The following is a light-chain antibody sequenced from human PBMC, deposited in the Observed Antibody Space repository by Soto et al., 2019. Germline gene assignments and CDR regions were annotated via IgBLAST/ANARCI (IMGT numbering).Light chain of an antibody. CDR1: QSVSSSY. CDR2: GAS. V-gene: IGKV3-20*01. J-gene: IGKJ1*01. CDR3: QQYGSSPSWT. Sequence: IVLTQSAGTLSLSPGERATLSCRANQSVSSSYLAWYQQKPGQAPRLLIYGASSRATVIPDRFSGSGSGTDFTLTISRLEPEDFAVYYCQQYGSSPSWTFGQGTKVDIK.